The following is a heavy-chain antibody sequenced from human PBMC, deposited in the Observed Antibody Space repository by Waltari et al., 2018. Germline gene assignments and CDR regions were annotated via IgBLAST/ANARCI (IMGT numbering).Heavy chain of an antibody. CDR2: MSYDGSTK. D-gene: IGHD1-26*01. J-gene: IGHJ3*02. V-gene: IGHV3-30*04. CDR1: GFTFGSCS. CDR3: VRQQWGSDIHDAFDI. Sequence: LVESGGGVVQPGRSLRLSWAASGFTFGSCSMHWVRQAPNKGWEWVEVMSYDGSTKNYADSVKGRFSISRDNSQNMLYLQLSSLRPEDTALYYCVRQQWGSDIHDAFDIWGQGTTVTVSS.